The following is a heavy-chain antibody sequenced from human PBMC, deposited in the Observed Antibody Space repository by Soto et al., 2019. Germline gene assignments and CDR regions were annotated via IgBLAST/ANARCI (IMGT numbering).Heavy chain of an antibody. V-gene: IGHV4-4*07. CDR1: GASISGFY. CDR3: VRDGTKTLRDWFDP. Sequence: SETLSLTCTVSGASISGFYWSWIRKSAGKGLEWIGRIYATGTTDYNPSLKSRVMMSVDTSKKQFSLKLRSVTAADTAVYYCVRDGTKTLRDWFDPWGQGISVTVCS. CDR2: IYATGTT. D-gene: IGHD1-1*01. J-gene: IGHJ5*02.